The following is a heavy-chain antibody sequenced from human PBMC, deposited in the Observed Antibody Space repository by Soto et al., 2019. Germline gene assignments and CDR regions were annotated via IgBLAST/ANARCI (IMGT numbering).Heavy chain of an antibody. CDR2: ISYDGSNK. CDR1: GFSFSSYA. V-gene: IGHV3-30-3*01. D-gene: IGHD4-17*01. Sequence: EGSLRLSCAACGFSFSSYAMHWVRQAPGKGLEWVAVISYDGSNKYYADSVKGRFTISRDNSKNTLYVQMNSLRAEDTAVYSCARGTYYGGNSDGGSWGQGTLSGVSS. J-gene: IGHJ5*02. CDR3: ARGTYYGGNSDGGS.